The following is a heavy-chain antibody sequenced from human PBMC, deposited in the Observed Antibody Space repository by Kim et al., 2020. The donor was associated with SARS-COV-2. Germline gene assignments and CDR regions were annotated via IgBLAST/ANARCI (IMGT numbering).Heavy chain of an antibody. CDR1: GGSISSSSYY. Sequence: SETLSLTCTVSGGSISSSSYYWGWIRQPPGKGLEWIGSIYYSGSTYYNPSLKSRVTISVDTSKNQFSLKLSSVTAADTAVYYCARHPTPPYYDSSGYYFDYWGQGTLVTVSS. D-gene: IGHD3-22*01. CDR2: IYYSGST. J-gene: IGHJ4*02. CDR3: ARHPTPPYYDSSGYYFDY. V-gene: IGHV4-39*01.